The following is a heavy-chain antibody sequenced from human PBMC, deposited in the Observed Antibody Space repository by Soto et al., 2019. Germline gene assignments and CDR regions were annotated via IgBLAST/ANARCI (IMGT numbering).Heavy chain of an antibody. CDR3: ARARYCSGGSCYLRPIPGFDY. Sequence: QVQLVQSGAEVKKPGSSVKVSCKASGGTFSSYAISWVRQAPGQGLEWMGGIIPIFGTANYAQKFQGRVTITAEESTSPAYMELGSLRSEDTAVYYCARARYCSGGSCYLRPIPGFDYWGQGTLVTVSS. V-gene: IGHV1-69*01. CDR2: IIPIFGTA. D-gene: IGHD2-15*01. J-gene: IGHJ4*02. CDR1: GGTFSSYA.